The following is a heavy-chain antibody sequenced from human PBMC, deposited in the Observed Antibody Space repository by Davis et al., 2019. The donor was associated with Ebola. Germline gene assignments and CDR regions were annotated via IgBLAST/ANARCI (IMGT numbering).Heavy chain of an antibody. Sequence: MPSETLSLTCTVSGGSISSSGYYWSWIRQPPGKGLEWIGEINHSGSTNYNPSLKSRVTISVDTSKNQFSLKLSSVTAADTAVYYCARVLYYYDSSGYYGYWGQGTLVTVSS. D-gene: IGHD3-22*01. CDR1: GGSISSSGYY. J-gene: IGHJ4*02. CDR3: ARVLYYYDSSGYYGY. CDR2: INHSGST. V-gene: IGHV4-39*07.